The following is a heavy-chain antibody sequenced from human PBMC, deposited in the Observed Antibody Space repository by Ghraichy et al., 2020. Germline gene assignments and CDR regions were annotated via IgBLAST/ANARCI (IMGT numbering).Heavy chain of an antibody. D-gene: IGHD2-15*01. J-gene: IGHJ4*02. CDR1: GDSISSGSFF. CDR3: ARQPAATMREFAFDY. V-gene: IGHV4-39*01. Sequence: SCTVSGDSISSGSFFWGWIRQPPGKGLDWIGSVFYSGSTYYNPSLKSRVTISVDTSKNQFSLKMSSVTAAETAVYWCARQPAATMREFAFDYWGQGTLVTVSS. CDR2: VFYSGST.